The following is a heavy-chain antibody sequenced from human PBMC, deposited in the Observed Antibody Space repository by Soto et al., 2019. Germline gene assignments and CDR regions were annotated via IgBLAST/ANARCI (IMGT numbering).Heavy chain of an antibody. Sequence: LGGSLRLSCAASGFTFTNAWMTWVRQAPGKGLEWVGRIKSKTDGGTTDYAAPVKGRFAISRDDSKNTLYLQMNSLKTEDTAVYYCXTDVNYYDSSGYYYRDYWGRGTLVTVSS. D-gene: IGHD3-22*01. CDR3: XTDVNYYDSSGYYYRDY. CDR2: IKSKTDGGTT. V-gene: IGHV3-15*01. J-gene: IGHJ4*02. CDR1: GFTFTNAW.